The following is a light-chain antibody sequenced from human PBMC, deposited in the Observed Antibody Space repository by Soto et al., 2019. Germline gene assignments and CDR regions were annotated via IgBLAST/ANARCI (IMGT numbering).Light chain of an antibody. V-gene: IGLV1-40*01. CDR1: RSNIGAGYA. Sequence: QSVLTQPPSVSGAPGQRVTISCTGSRSNIGAGYAVHWYQQLPGTAPKLLIYDNTNRPSGVPDRFSASESGTSASLAITGLHSEDEADYYCQSYDTSLSASVFGGGTKLTVL. CDR2: DNT. CDR3: QSYDTSLSASV. J-gene: IGLJ2*01.